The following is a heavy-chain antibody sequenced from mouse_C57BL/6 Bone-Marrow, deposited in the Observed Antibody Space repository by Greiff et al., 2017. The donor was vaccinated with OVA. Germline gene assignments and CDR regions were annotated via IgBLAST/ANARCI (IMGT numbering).Heavy chain of an antibody. Sequence: EVKLMESGPGLVKPSQSLSLTCSVTGYSITSGYYWNWIRQFPGNKLEWMGYISYDGSNNYNPSLKNRISITRDTSKNQFFLKLNSVTTEDTATYYCARDRGDYDWFAYWGQGTLVTVSA. D-gene: IGHD2-4*01. J-gene: IGHJ3*01. CDR2: ISYDGSN. V-gene: IGHV3-6*01. CDR1: GYSITSGYY. CDR3: ARDRGDYDWFAY.